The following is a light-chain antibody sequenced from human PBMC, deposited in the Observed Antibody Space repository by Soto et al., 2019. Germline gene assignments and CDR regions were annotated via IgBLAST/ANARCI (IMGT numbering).Light chain of an antibody. Sequence: EIVLTQSPATLSLSPGERATLSCKATQSVNNYLGWYQQKPGQAPRLLIYDASNRATGIPGRFSGSGSGTDFTLTITTIKPEDFAVYYCQQRTSWPLTLGGGTKVEIK. CDR3: QQRTSWPLT. V-gene: IGKV3-11*01. CDR1: QSVNNY. J-gene: IGKJ4*01. CDR2: DAS.